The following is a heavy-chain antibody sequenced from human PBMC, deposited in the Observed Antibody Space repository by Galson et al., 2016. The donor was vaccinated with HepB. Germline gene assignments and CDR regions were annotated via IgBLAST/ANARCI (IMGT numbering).Heavy chain of an antibody. V-gene: IGHV3-7*01. J-gene: IGHJ4*02. Sequence: SLRLSCAASGFSFSNSWMSWVRQTPGKGLEWVANINQDGREMSYGDSVKGRFTISRDNAKKSLYPQMNSLRVEDTAVYYCADMGATDDYWGQGTLVTVSS. CDR1: GFSFSNSW. CDR3: ADMGATDDY. CDR2: INQDGREM. D-gene: IGHD1-26*01.